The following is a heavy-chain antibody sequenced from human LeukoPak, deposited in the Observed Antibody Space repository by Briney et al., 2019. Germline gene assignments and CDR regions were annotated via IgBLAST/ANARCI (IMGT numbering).Heavy chain of an antibody. J-gene: IGHJ4*02. V-gene: IGHV1-69*04. CDR3: ARDTYYYDSSGYYYFDY. Sequence: SVKVSCKASGGTFSSYAISWVRQAPGQGLEWMGRIIPILGIANYAQKFQGRVTITADKSTSTAYMELSSLRSEDTAVYYCARDTYYYDSSGYYYFDYWGQGTLVTVSS. CDR2: IIPILGIA. D-gene: IGHD3-22*01. CDR1: GGTFSSYA.